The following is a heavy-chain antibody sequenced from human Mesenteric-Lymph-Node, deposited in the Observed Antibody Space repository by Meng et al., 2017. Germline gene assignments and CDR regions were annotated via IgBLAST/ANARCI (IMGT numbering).Heavy chain of an antibody. CDR2: ISAYNGNT. Sequence: ASVKVSCKASGYTFTSYGISWVRQAPGQGLEWMGWISAYNGNTNYAQKLQGRVTMTTDTSTSTAYMELRSLRSEDTAVYYCTATAAAAHQAAYWGQGTLVTVSS. CDR3: TATAAAAHQAAY. J-gene: IGHJ4*02. CDR1: GYTFTSYG. V-gene: IGHV1-18*01. D-gene: IGHD6-13*01.